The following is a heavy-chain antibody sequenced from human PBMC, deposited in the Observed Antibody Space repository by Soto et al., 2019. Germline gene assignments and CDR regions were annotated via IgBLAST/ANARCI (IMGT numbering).Heavy chain of an antibody. D-gene: IGHD6-6*01. CDR2: IVVGSGNT. CDR1: GFTFTSSA. CDR3: AADVIGYSSSSRDHYYYYYMDV. Sequence: SVKVSCKASGFTFTSSAMQWVRQARGQRLEWIGWIVVGSGNTNYAQKFQERVTITRDMSTSTAYMELSSLRSEDTAVYYCAADVIGYSSSSRDHYYYYYMDVWGKGTTVTVSS. V-gene: IGHV1-58*02. J-gene: IGHJ6*03.